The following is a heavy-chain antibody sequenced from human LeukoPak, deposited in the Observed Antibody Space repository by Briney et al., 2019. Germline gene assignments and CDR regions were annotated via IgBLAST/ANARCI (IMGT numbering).Heavy chain of an antibody. CDR3: AKSGYQLLYHNFDH. D-gene: IGHD2-2*02. V-gene: IGHV3-9*01. CDR2: ISWNSGSI. CDR1: GFTFDDYA. J-gene: IGHJ4*02. Sequence: PGGSLRLSCAASGFTFDDYAMHWVRQAPGKGLEWVSGISWNSGSIGYADSVKGRFTISRGNAKNSLYLQMNSLRAEDTALYYCAKSGYQLLYHNFDHWGQGTLVTVSS.